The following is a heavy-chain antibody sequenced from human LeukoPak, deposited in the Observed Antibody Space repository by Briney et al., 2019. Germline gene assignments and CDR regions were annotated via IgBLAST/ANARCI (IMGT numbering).Heavy chain of an antibody. Sequence: PSETLSLTCTVSGGSMRTYYWSWIRQPPGKGLEWVGCIYYTGGTNYNPSLKSRVTISVDTSKNQFSLKLTSVTAADTAVYYCARGRLPIDYWGQGTLVTVSS. V-gene: IGHV4-59*08. CDR1: GGSMRTYY. J-gene: IGHJ4*02. CDR2: IYYTGGT. CDR3: ARGRLPIDY. D-gene: IGHD6-25*01.